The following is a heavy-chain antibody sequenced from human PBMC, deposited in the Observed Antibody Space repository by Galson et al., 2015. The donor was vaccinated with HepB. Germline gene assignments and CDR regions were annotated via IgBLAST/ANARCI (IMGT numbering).Heavy chain of an antibody. D-gene: IGHD3-3*01. CDR2: IKQDGSEK. J-gene: IGHJ6*03. Sequence: SLRLSCADSGFNFSSYWMSWVRQAPGRGLEWVANIKQDGSEKYYVDFAKGRFTISRDNAKNSLYLQMNSLRAEDPAVYYCARVHYDFLSGPNQPSYYYYYYYMDVWGKGTTVTVSS. CDR3: ARVHYDFLSGPNQPSYYYYYYYMDV. CDR1: GFNFSSYW. V-gene: IGHV3-7*01.